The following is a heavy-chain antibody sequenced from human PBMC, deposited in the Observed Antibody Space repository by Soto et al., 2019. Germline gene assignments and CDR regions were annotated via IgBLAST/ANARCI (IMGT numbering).Heavy chain of an antibody. Sequence: QEQLVQSGAEVTEPGASVKVSCKASGYTFINYYIHWVRQAPGQGLEWMAIINPMGGSTNYAQEFQGRVTLTSDTSTSTGYMELSSLRFEDTALFYCARDLAAGDLWGQGTLVTVSS. CDR1: GYTFINYY. CDR3: ARDLAAGDL. D-gene: IGHD6-13*01. V-gene: IGHV1-46*01. J-gene: IGHJ5*02. CDR2: INPMGGST.